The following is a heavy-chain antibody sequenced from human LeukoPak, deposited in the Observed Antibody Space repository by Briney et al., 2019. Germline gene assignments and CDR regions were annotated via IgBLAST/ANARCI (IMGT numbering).Heavy chain of an antibody. J-gene: IGHJ4*02. CDR3: AKDRASGSHYYFDF. D-gene: IGHD3-10*01. CDR1: GFTFSSFA. CDR2: ISGSGTST. V-gene: IGHV3-23*01. Sequence: PGGSLRLSCAASGFTFSSFAMSWVRQAPGKGLEWVSGISGSGTSTYYAESVSGRFTISRDSSKNTLDLQMNSLRAEDTAVYHCAKDRASGSHYYFDFWGQGTLVTVSS.